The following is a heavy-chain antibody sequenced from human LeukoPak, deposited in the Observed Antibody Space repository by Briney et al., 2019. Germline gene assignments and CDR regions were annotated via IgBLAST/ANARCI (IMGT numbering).Heavy chain of an antibody. D-gene: IGHD3-22*01. CDR3: ARTYPDVSSGYRF. Sequence: SETLSLTCTVSGGSISSSSYYWGWIRQPPGKGLEWIGSIYYSGSTYYNPSLKSRVTISVDTSKNQFSLKLSSVTAADTAVYYCARTYPDVSSGYRFGGQGTLVTVSS. J-gene: IGHJ4*02. CDR1: GGSISSSSYY. CDR2: IYYSGST. V-gene: IGHV4-39*07.